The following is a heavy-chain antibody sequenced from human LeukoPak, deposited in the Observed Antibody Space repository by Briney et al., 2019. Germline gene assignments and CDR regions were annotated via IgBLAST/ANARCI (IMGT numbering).Heavy chain of an antibody. J-gene: IGHJ5*02. D-gene: IGHD6-13*01. V-gene: IGHV1-2*02. CDR3: ARARPPGIAAAGSPDNWFDP. CDR1: GYTFTGYY. Sequence: ASVKVSCKASGYTFTGYYMHWVRQAPGQGLEWMGWIMPNSGGTNYAQKFQGRVTMTRDTSISTAYMELSRLRSDDTAVYYCARARPPGIAAAGSPDNWFDPWGQGTLVTVSS. CDR2: IMPNSGGT.